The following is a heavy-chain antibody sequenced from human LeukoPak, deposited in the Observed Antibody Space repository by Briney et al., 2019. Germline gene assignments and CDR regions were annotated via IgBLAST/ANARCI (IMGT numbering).Heavy chain of an antibody. V-gene: IGHV4-59*08. CDR1: GGSISIYY. J-gene: IGHJ4*02. D-gene: IGHD3-10*01. CDR2: LYYSGST. CDR3: ARHGSSYSLDY. Sequence: SETLSLTCTVSGGSISIYYWSWIRQAPGKGLEWIGFLYYSGSTDYNPSLKSRVTISVDTSKNQFSLKLNSVTAADTAVYYCARHGSSYSLDYWGQGTLVTVSS.